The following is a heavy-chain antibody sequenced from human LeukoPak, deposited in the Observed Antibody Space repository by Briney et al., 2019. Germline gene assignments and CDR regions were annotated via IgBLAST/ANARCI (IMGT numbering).Heavy chain of an antibody. J-gene: IGHJ4*02. V-gene: IGHV3-30*18. D-gene: IGHD2-15*01. CDR2: ISYDGSNK. CDR1: GFTFSSYD. Sequence: GRSLRLSCAASGFTFSSYDMHWVRQAPGKGLEWVAVISYDGSNKYYTDSVKGRFTISRDNSKNTLYLQMNSLRAEDTAVYYCAKEDRSAAPDYWGQGTLVTVSS. CDR3: AKEDRSAAPDY.